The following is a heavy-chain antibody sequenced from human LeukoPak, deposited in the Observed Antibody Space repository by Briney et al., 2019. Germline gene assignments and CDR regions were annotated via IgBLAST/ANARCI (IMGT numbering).Heavy chain of an antibody. J-gene: IGHJ4*02. V-gene: IGHV3-23*01. Sequence: GGSLRLSCEASGFTFSSYAMSWVRQAPGKGLEWVSTISNSDGSTYYADSVKGRFTISRDNPKNTLYLQMNSLAAEDTAMYYCAKATGTLGNWGQGTLVTVPS. D-gene: IGHD1-1*01. CDR3: AKATGTLGN. CDR2: ISNSDGST. CDR1: GFTFSSYA.